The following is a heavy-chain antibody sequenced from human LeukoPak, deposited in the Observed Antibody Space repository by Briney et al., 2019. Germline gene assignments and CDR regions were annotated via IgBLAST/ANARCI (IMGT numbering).Heavy chain of an antibody. CDR2: ISGSGGNT. V-gene: IGHV3-23*01. Sequence: EGSLRLSCAASGFTFSSYDMSWVRRAPGKGLEWVSHISGSGGNTYYADSVKGRFTISRDNSKNTLYLQMNSLRAEDTAVYYCAKYERATSDAFDVWGQGTMVAVSS. CDR1: GFTFSSYD. CDR3: AKYERATSDAFDV. D-gene: IGHD2-2*01. J-gene: IGHJ3*01.